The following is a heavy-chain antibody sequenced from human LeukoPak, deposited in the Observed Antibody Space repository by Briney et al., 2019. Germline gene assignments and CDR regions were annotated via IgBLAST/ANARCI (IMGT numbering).Heavy chain of an antibody. CDR3: ARHSIAAGGRHWFDP. V-gene: IGHV4-38-2*01. CDR1: GYSISSGYY. Sequence: SETLSLTCAVSGYSISSGYYWGWIRQPPRKGLEWIGNIYHSGSTYYNPSLKSRVTISVDTSKNQFSLKLNSVTAADTAVYYCARHSIAAGGRHWFDPWGQGTLVTVSS. J-gene: IGHJ5*02. D-gene: IGHD6-13*01. CDR2: IYHSGST.